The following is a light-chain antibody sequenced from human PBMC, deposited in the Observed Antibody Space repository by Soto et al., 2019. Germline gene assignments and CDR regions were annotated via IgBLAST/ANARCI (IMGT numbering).Light chain of an antibody. V-gene: IGLV3-21*02. CDR2: DDR. Sequence: SYELTQSPSVSVGPGQTARITCAGNNLGEKSVHWYKQRPGQAPILVIFDDRDRASGIPERISGSNSDNTATLTISGVEAGDEDDYFCEVWDNSRDVVVFGGGTKLTVL. CDR1: NLGEKS. J-gene: IGLJ3*02. CDR3: EVWDNSRDVVV.